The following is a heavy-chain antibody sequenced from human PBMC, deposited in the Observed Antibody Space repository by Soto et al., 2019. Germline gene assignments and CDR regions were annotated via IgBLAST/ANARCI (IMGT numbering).Heavy chain of an antibody. Sequence: GESLKISCKGSGYSFTSYWIGWVRQMPGKGLEWMGIIYPGDSDTRYSPSFQGQVTISADKSISTAYLQWSSLKASDTAMYYCASRITMGRGVINKGPRDAFDIWGQGTMVTVSS. V-gene: IGHV5-51*01. D-gene: IGHD3-10*01. J-gene: IGHJ3*02. CDR1: GYSFTSYW. CDR3: ASRITMGRGVINKGPRDAFDI. CDR2: IYPGDSDT.